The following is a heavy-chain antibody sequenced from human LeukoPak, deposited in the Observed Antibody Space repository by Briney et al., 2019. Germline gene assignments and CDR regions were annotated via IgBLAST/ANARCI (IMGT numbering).Heavy chain of an antibody. V-gene: IGHV3-74*01. Sequence: GGSLRLSCAASGFTFSSHTMNWVRQAPGKGLEWVSRINSDGSSTSYADSVKGRFTISRDNAKNTLYLQMNSLSAEDTAVYYCASSRRDGYFDYWGQGTLVTVSS. CDR3: ASSRRDGYFDY. J-gene: IGHJ4*02. CDR2: INSDGSST. CDR1: GFTFSSHT. D-gene: IGHD5-24*01.